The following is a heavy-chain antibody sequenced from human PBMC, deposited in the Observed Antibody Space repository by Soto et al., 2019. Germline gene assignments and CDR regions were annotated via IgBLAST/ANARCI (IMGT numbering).Heavy chain of an antibody. D-gene: IGHD3-16*01. CDR2: IDPSDSYI. CDR3: ARHYICRGGDCYYYGMDV. J-gene: IGHJ6*02. V-gene: IGHV5-10-1*01. CDR1: GYSCTKYC. Sequence: GESLKISGNGSGYSCTKYCVSLVLQMPGKGLEWMGRIDPSDSYINYSPSFQGHVTISADKSINTAYLQWSSLRASDTAIYYCARHYICRGGDCYYYGMDVWGQGTTVTVSS.